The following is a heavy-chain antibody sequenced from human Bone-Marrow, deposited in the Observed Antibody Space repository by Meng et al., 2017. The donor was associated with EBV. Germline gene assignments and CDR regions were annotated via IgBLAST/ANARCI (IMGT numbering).Heavy chain of an antibody. Sequence: HLRASAPGLVSPSGTLSPTRAASGGSISRSNGWSWVPQPPGKGLEWIGEIYHSGSTNYNPSLKSRVTISVDKSKNQFSLKLSSVTAADTAVYYCARVPTLWYFDYWGQGTLVTVSS. CDR1: GGSISRSNG. CDR2: IYHSGST. CDR3: ARVPTLWYFDY. V-gene: IGHV4-4*02. J-gene: IGHJ4*02. D-gene: IGHD2-21*01.